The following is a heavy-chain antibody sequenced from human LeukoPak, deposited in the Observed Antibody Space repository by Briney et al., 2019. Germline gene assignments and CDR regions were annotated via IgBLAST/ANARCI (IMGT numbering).Heavy chain of an antibody. V-gene: IGHV4-39*01. J-gene: IGHJ4*02. CDR2: CVYSGST. CDR3: ARHDYSGSYFGAGSYFDY. CDR1: GGSIGSSSYY. Sequence: SETLSLTCTVSGGSIGSSSYYWGWIRQPPGKGLEWIGRCVYSGSTYYNPSLNSRVTISVDTSKNQFSLKLRTVTAADTAVYFCARHDYSGSYFGAGSYFDYWGQGTLVTVSS. D-gene: IGHD1-26*01.